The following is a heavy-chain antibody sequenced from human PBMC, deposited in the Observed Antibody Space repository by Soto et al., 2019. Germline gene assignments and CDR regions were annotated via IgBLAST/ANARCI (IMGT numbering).Heavy chain of an antibody. J-gene: IGHJ4*02. CDR1: GGSISSGDYY. CDR2: IYYSGST. V-gene: IGHV4-30-4*01. D-gene: IGHD3-22*01. CDR3: ARGADSSGYYSEFDY. Sequence: SETLSLTYAVSGGSISSGDYYWSWIRQPPGKGLEWIGYIYYSGSTYYNPSLKSRVTISVDTSKNQFSLKLSSVTAADTAVYYCARGADSSGYYSEFDYWGQGTLVTVSS.